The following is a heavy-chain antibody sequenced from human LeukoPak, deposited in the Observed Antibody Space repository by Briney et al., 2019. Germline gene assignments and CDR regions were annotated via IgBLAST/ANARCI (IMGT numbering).Heavy chain of an antibody. CDR3: ASAHQYYYDSSGYYPYYFDY. CDR2: IITFFGKA. CDR1: GGTFTSYA. Sequence: SVKVSCKASGGTFTSYAISWVRQAPGQGLEWMGGIITFFGKANYAQKFQGRVTITADESTSTAYMELSSLRSEDSAVYYCASAHQYYYDSSGYYPYYFDYWGQGTLVTVSS. J-gene: IGHJ4*02. V-gene: IGHV1-69*13. D-gene: IGHD3-22*01.